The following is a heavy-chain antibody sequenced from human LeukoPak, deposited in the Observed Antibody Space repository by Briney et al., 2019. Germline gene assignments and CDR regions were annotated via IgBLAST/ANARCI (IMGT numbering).Heavy chain of an antibody. CDR3: ARDYYDFWSGYYSNYFDY. CDR1: GGSISTYY. Sequence: SETLSLTCTVSGGSISTYYWNWIRQPPGKGLEWIGYIYYSGTTNYNPSLKSRVSMSVDTSKNQFSLKLSSVTAADTAVYYCARDYYDFWSGYYSNYFDYWGQGTLVTVSS. CDR2: IYYSGTT. J-gene: IGHJ4*02. D-gene: IGHD3-3*01. V-gene: IGHV4-59*12.